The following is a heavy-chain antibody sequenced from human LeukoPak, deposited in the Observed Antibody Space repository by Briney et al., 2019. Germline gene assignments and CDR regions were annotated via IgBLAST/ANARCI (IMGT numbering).Heavy chain of an antibody. CDR2: ISSSRTTI. J-gene: IGHJ6*03. CDR1: GFTFSSYS. Sequence: GGSLRLSCAASGFTFSSYSMNWVRQAPGKGLEWVSYISSSRTTIYYGDSVKSRFTISRDNAKRSLYLQMNSLRAEDTAVYYCASNRRGYSYGRGMDVWGKGTTVTVSS. V-gene: IGHV3-48*01. D-gene: IGHD5-18*01. CDR3: ASNRRGYSYGRGMDV.